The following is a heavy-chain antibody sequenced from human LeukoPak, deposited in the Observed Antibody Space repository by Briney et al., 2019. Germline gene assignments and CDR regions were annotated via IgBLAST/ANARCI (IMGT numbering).Heavy chain of an antibody. CDR3: ARDVGRY. V-gene: IGHV3-48*01. J-gene: IGHJ4*02. CDR2: ISSSSSTI. CDR1: GFTFSSYS. Sequence: GGSLRLSCAASGFTFSSYSMNWVRQAPGKGLEWVSYISSSSSTIYYADSVKGRFTISRDNAKNSLYLQMNRLRAEDTAVYYCARDVGRYWGQGTLVTVSS.